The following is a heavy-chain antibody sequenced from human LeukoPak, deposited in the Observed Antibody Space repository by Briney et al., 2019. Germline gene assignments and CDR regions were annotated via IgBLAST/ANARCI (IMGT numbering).Heavy chain of an antibody. CDR1: GGSISSGSYY. CDR2: IYTSGST. V-gene: IGHV4-61*02. Sequence: PSQTLSLTCTVSGGSISSGSYYWSWIRQPAGKGLEWIGRIYTSGSTNYHPSLKSRVTISVDTSKNQFSLKLSSVTAADTAVYYCAREIGYSSSMRPWGQGTLVTVSS. J-gene: IGHJ5*02. D-gene: IGHD6-6*01. CDR3: AREIGYSSSMRP.